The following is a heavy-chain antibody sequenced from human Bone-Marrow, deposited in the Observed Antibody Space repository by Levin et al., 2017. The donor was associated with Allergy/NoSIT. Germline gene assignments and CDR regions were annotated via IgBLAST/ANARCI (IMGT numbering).Heavy chain of an antibody. V-gene: IGHV1-2*02. D-gene: IGHD3-9*01. J-gene: IGHJ4*02. Sequence: ASVKVSCKASGYTFTGYYMHWVRQAPGQGLEWMGWINPNSGGTNYAQKFQGRVTMTRDTSISTAYMELSRLRSDDTAVYYCARTAVLRLRYFDWSDLSLFDYWGQGTLVTVSS. CDR3: ARTAVLRLRYFDWSDLSLFDY. CDR2: INPNSGGT. CDR1: GYTFTGYY.